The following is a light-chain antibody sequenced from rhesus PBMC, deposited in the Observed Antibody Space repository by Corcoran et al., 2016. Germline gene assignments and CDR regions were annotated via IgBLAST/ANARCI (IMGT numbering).Light chain of an antibody. CDR2: DSY. CDR3: QQSSNLWT. Sequence: EIVMTQSPATLSLSPGERGTLSCRASLSVNSNLTWYQQKPVQAPRLLSYDSYNRAPGIPDRFSGSGSGTDFTLTISSLEPEDVGVYYFQQSSNLWTFGPGTKVEIK. J-gene: IGKJ1*01. CDR1: LSVNSN. V-gene: IGKV3-35*01.